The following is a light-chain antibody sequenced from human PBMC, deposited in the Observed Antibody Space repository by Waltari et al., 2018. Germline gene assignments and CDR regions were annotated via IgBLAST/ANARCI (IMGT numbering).Light chain of an antibody. CDR1: QSVLYSSNNKNY. Sequence: DIVMTQSPDSLAVSLGERATINCKSSQSVLYSSNNKNYLGWYQLRPGQPPKLLIYWASTRENGVPDRFSGSGSGTDFTLTISSLQAEDVAVYYCQQYYSSPLTFGGGTKVEIK. J-gene: IGKJ4*01. CDR2: WAS. CDR3: QQYYSSPLT. V-gene: IGKV4-1*01.